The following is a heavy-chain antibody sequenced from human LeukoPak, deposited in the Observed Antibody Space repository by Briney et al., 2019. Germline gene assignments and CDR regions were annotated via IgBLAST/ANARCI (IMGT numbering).Heavy chain of an antibody. CDR1: GYTFSSYW. CDR3: ARPRSYEAFDI. V-gene: IGHV3-74*01. D-gene: IGHD6-6*01. J-gene: IGHJ3*02. CDR2: INSDGRNT. Sequence: GGSLRLSCAASGYTFSSYWMHWVRQAPGKGLVWVSRINSDGRNTNYADSVKGRFTISRDNAKNTLFLQMNSLRAEDTAVYYCARPRSYEAFDIWGQGTMVTVSS.